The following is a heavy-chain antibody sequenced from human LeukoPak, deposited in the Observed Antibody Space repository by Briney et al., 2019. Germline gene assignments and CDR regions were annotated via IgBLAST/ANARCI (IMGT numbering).Heavy chain of an antibody. D-gene: IGHD1-1*01. J-gene: IGHJ4*02. V-gene: IGHV3-7*05. Sequence: PEGSLRLSCVASGFTFSNYWMTWVRQAPGKGLQWVANLRQDGNERYFVDSVKGRFTISRDNAKSSLYLQMNSLRADDTAVYYCARLLDGAGITYWGQGTLVTVSS. CDR1: GFTFSNYW. CDR3: ARLLDGAGITY. CDR2: LRQDGNER.